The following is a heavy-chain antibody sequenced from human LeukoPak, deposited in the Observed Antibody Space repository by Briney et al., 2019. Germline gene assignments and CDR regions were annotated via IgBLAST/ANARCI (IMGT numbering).Heavy chain of an antibody. V-gene: IGHV4-59*01. CDR3: AGTEAYHDFWSGYFHWFDP. CDR1: GGSISSYY. Sequence: PSETLSLTCTVSGGSISSYYWSWIRQPPGKGLEWIGYIYYSGSTNYNPSLKSRVTISVDTSKNQFSLKLSSVTAADTAVYYCAGTEAYHDFWSGYFHWFDPWGQGTLVTVSS. CDR2: IYYSGST. D-gene: IGHD3-3*01. J-gene: IGHJ5*02.